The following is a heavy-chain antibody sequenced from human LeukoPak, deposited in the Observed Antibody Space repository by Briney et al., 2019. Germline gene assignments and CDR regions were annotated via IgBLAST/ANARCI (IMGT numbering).Heavy chain of an antibody. CDR1: GYSFTNYW. CDR3: DRQLRSGWHHAAFAI. Sequence: GESLKISCKGSGYSFTNYWIGWVRQMPGKGLEWMGIIYPGGSGIRYSPSFQGQVTISADKSINTAFLQWSSLRASDTAMYYYDRQLRSGWHHAAFAIWGLGTLVTVSS. CDR2: IYPGGSGI. J-gene: IGHJ3*02. D-gene: IGHD6-19*01. V-gene: IGHV5-51*01.